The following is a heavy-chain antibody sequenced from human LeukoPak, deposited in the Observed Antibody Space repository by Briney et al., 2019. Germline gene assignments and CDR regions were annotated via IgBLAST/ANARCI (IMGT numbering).Heavy chain of an antibody. V-gene: IGHV3-21*01. D-gene: IGHD6-13*01. CDR3: ARTIAAAGTAGY. J-gene: IGHJ4*02. CDR1: GCTFSSYS. CDR2: ISSSSSYI. Sequence: GGSLRLSCAASGCTFSSYSMNRVRQAPGKGLEWVSSISSSSSYIYYADSVKGRFTISRDNAKNSLYLQMNSLRAEDTAVYYCARTIAAAGTAGYWGQGTLVTVSS.